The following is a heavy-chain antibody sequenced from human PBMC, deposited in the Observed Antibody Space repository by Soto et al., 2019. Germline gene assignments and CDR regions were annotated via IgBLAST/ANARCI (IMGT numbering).Heavy chain of an antibody. CDR1: GYTFTSYG. CDR2: ISAYNGNT. D-gene: IGHD3-3*01. V-gene: IGHV1-18*01. Sequence: QVQLVQSGAEVKKPGASVKVSCKASGYTFTSYGISWVRQAPGQGREWMGWISAYNGNTNYAQKLQGRVTMTTDTSTSTAYMELRSLRSDDTAVYYCARDTRFFGYGVVSGDVWGQGTTVTVSS. J-gene: IGHJ6*02. CDR3: ARDTRFFGYGVVSGDV.